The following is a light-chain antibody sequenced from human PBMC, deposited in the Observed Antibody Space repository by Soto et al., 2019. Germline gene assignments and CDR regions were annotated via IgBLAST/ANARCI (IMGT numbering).Light chain of an antibody. CDR2: DAS. J-gene: IGKJ2*01. CDR1: QSVSSN. V-gene: IGKV3-15*01. Sequence: EIVMTQSPATLSVSPGERATLSCRASQSVSSNLAWFQQKPGQAPRLLIYDASTRATGIPARFRGSGSATEFTLTINSLQSEDFAVYYCQQYNNWPPDFTFGQGTKLEIK. CDR3: QQYNNWPPDFT.